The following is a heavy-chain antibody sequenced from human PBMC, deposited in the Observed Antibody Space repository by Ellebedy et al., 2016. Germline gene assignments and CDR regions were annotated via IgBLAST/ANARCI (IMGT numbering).Heavy chain of an antibody. D-gene: IGHD4-11*01. J-gene: IGHJ6*02. CDR2: INHSGST. CDR1: GGSFSGYY. CDR3: ARVVGATMTTVRNYYYYYGMDV. V-gene: IGHV4-34*01. Sequence: SETLSLTCAVYGGSFSGYYWSWIRQPPGKGLEWIGEINHSGSTNYNPSLKSRVTISVDTSKNQFSLKLSSVTAADTAVYYCARVVGATMTTVRNYYYYYGMDVWGQGTTVTVSS.